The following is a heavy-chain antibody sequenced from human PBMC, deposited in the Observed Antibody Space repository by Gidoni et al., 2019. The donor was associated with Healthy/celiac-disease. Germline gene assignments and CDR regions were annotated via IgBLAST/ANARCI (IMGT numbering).Heavy chain of an antibody. Sequence: SCSASGFTFSSYAMSWVLQAPGKGLEWVSAISGSGGSTYYADSVKGRFTISRDNSKNTLYLQMNSLRAEDTAVYYCAKDATATGYSSGWYYFDYWGQGTLVTVSS. CDR3: AKDATATGYSSGWYYFDY. CDR2: ISGSGGST. J-gene: IGHJ4*02. CDR1: GFTFSSYA. D-gene: IGHD6-19*01. V-gene: IGHV3-23*01.